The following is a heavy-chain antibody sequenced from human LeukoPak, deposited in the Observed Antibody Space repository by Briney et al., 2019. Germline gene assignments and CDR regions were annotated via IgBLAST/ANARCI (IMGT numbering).Heavy chain of an antibody. D-gene: IGHD6-13*01. Sequence: GGSLRLSCTASGFTFSGYEMTWVRQAPGKGLEWMSYISVNGGAMHYADSVRGRFTTSRDDAKNSLYLHMNSLRVEDTAIYYCARKTDRLGAVGRDRYFDLWGRGTLITASS. CDR3: ARKTDRLGAVGRDRYFDL. V-gene: IGHV3-48*03. CDR1: GFTFSGYE. J-gene: IGHJ2*01. CDR2: ISVNGGAM.